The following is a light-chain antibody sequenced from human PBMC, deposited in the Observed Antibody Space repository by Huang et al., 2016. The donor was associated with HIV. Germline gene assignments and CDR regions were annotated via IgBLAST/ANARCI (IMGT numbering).Light chain of an antibody. CDR2: WAS. V-gene: IGKV4-1*01. Sequence: DIVMTQSPDSLAVSLGERATIDCKSSQSVFYSSNNKNYLAWYHQNSGQSPKWLIYWASTRESGVPDRFSGSGSGTDFTLTISSLQAEDVAVYFCQQYYSIPWTFGQGTKVEVK. CDR1: QSVFYSSNNKNY. CDR3: QQYYSIPWT. J-gene: IGKJ1*01.